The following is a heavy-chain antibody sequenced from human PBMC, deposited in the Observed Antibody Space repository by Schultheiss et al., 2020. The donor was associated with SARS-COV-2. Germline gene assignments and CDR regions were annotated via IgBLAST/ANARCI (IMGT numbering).Heavy chain of an antibody. J-gene: IGHJ4*02. Sequence: GSLRLSCAASGFTFSSYAMSWVRQAPGKGLEWIGEINHSGSTNYNPSLKSRVTISVDTSKNQFSLKLSSVTAADTAVYYCARGRANYFDYWGQGTLVTVSS. CDR1: GFTFSSYA. V-gene: IGHV4-34*01. CDR2: INHSGST. CDR3: ARGRANYFDY.